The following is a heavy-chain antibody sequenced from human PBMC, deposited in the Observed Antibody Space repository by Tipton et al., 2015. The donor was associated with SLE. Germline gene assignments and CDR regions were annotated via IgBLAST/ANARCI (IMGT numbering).Heavy chain of an antibody. CDR1: GFSFSSYS. D-gene: IGHD1-7*01. Sequence: SLRLSCEGSGFSFSSYSMHWVRQPPGKGLEWVAIISYDGSNEFYADSVKGRFTISRDNSKSTVHLQMNSLRADDMAVYYCSGGTTGRFDYWGQGTLVTVSS. V-gene: IGHV3-30-3*01. CDR3: SGGTTGRFDY. J-gene: IGHJ4*02. CDR2: ISYDGSNE.